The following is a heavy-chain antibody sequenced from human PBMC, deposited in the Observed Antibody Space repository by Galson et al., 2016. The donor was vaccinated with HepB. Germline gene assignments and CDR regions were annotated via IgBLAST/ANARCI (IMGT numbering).Heavy chain of an antibody. CDR3: ARRGSGYSTGEHY. Sequence: QSGAEVKKPGESLKISCKGSGYSFSTYWIGWVRRTPGEGLEWMGISYPGDSDTRYSPSFQGQVTISADKSTSTAYLQWNSLKASDTAMYYCARRGSGYSTGEHYWGQGTLVTVAS. V-gene: IGHV5-51*01. CDR1: GYSFSTYW. J-gene: IGHJ4*02. CDR2: SYPGDSDT. D-gene: IGHD3-3*01.